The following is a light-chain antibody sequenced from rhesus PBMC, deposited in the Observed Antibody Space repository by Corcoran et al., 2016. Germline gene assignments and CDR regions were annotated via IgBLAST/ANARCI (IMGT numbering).Light chain of an antibody. CDR3: QHNYGTPFS. Sequence: DIQMTQSPSSLSASVGDRVTIPCRTSENVDNYLNWYQQTLGKAPKLLISKASTLQRWVPSRFSGSGSPTDFTFTIISLQSEDVATYYCQHNYGTPFSFGQGTKVEI. J-gene: IGKJ2*01. CDR1: ENVDNY. CDR2: KAS. V-gene: IGKV1-74*01.